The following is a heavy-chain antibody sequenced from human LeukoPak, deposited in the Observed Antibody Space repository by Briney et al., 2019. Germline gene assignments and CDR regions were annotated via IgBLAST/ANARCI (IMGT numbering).Heavy chain of an antibody. CDR1: GFTFSSYS. V-gene: IGHV3-48*01. CDR2: ISSSSSTI. Sequence: GGSLRLSCAASGFTFSSYSMNWVRQAPGKGLEWVSYISSSSSTIYYADSVKGRFTISRDNAKNSLYLQMNSLRAEDTAVYYCARAGWSGYYTVDYFDYWGQGTLVTVSS. J-gene: IGHJ4*02. CDR3: ARAGWSGYYTVDYFDY. D-gene: IGHD3-3*01.